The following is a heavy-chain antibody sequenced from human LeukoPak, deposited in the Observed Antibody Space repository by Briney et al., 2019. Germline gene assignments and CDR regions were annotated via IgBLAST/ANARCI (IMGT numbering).Heavy chain of an antibody. Sequence: GKSLRLSCAASGFTFSTYAMYWVRQAPGKGLEWVAVISYDGSDKYYADSVKGRFTISRDNSKNTLYLQMNSLRAEDTAVYYCARDGPSYDILTGYPDYWGQGTLVTVSS. V-gene: IGHV3-30-3*01. CDR1: GFTFSTYA. CDR3: ARDGPSYDILTGYPDY. CDR2: ISYDGSDK. J-gene: IGHJ4*02. D-gene: IGHD3-9*01.